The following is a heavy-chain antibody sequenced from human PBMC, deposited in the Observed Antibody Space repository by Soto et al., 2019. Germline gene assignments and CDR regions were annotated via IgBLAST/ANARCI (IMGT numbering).Heavy chain of an antibody. D-gene: IGHD1-1*01. CDR2: IYYSGST. J-gene: IGHJ6*02. V-gene: IGHV4-59*08. Sequence: QVQLQESGPGLVKPSETLSLTCTVSGGSISSYYWSWIRQPPGKGLEWIGYIYYSGSTNYNPSLNRRVTISVDTSKNQFSLKLSSVTAADTAVYYCARRGNDVSGMDVWGQGTTVTVSS. CDR3: ARRGNDVSGMDV. CDR1: GGSISSYY.